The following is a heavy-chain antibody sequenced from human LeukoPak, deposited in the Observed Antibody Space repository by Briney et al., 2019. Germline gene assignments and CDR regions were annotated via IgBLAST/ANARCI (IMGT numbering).Heavy chain of an antibody. CDR2: IKQDGIEK. Sequence: PGGSLRLSCAASGFTFNNYWMSWVRQAPGKGLEWVANIKQDGIEKYYVDSVKGRFTISRDNAKNSLYLQMNSLRAEDTAVYYCARDTYYYDSSGYYYPGGSDCWGQGTLVTVSS. CDR1: GFTFNNYW. CDR3: ARDTYYYDSSGYYYPGGSDC. D-gene: IGHD3-22*01. J-gene: IGHJ4*02. V-gene: IGHV3-7*01.